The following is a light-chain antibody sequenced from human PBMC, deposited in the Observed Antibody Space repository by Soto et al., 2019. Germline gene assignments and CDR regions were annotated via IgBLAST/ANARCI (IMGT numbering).Light chain of an antibody. CDR1: QSVSSN. J-gene: IGKJ2*01. Sequence: EIVMTQSPATLSVSPGERATLSCRASQSVSSNFAWYQQKPGQAPRLLIYGASTRATDLPGRFSGSGSGTEFTLTISSLQSEDFAVYYCQHYNNWPYTFGQGTKLEIK. CDR3: QHYNNWPYT. CDR2: GAS. V-gene: IGKV3-15*01.